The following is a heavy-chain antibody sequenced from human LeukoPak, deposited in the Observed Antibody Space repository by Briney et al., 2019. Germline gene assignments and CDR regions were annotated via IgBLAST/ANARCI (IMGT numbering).Heavy chain of an antibody. CDR1: GGSLSGYY. D-gene: IGHD6-13*01. Sequence: SETLSLTCAVYGGSLSGYYWSWIRQPPGKGLEWIGEINHSGSTNYNPSLKSRVTISVDTSKNQFSLKLSSVTAADTAVYYCAITGYSSSYDYWGQGTLVTVSS. CDR3: AITGYSSSYDY. CDR2: INHSGST. J-gene: IGHJ4*02. V-gene: IGHV4-34*01.